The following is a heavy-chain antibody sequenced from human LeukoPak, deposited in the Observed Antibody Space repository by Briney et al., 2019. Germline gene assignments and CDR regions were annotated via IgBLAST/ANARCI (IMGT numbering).Heavy chain of an antibody. CDR2: INPSGGST. CDR1: GYTFTSYY. D-gene: IGHD3-22*01. Sequence: GASVKVSCKASGYTFTSYYMHWVRQAPGQGLEWMGIINPSGGSTSYAQKFQGRVTMTRDTSTSTVYVELSSLRSEDTAVYYCARESEGYYDSSGYPDHWGQGTLVTVSS. CDR3: ARESEGYYDSSGYPDH. V-gene: IGHV1-46*01. J-gene: IGHJ4*02.